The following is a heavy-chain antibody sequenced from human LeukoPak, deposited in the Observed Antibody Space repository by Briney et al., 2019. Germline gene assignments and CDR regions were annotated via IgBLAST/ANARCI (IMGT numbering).Heavy chain of an antibody. CDR2: ISGSGGST. Sequence: GGSLRLSCAASGFTFSSYSMNWVRQAPGKGLEWVSAISGSGGSTYYADSVKGRFTISRDNSKNTLYLQMNSLRAEDTAVYYCAKNWGSGWYFDYWGQGTLVTVSS. CDR1: GFTFSSYS. J-gene: IGHJ4*02. CDR3: AKNWGSGWYFDY. D-gene: IGHD6-19*01. V-gene: IGHV3-23*01.